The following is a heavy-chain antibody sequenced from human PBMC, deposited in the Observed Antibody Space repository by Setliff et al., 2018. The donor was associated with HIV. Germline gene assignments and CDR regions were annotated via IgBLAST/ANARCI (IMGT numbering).Heavy chain of an antibody. J-gene: IGHJ4*02. CDR1: GYNLTSNG. CDR3: ARDLGYCTSTSCYGVFDY. Sequence: ASVKVSCKASGYNLTSNGISWVRQAPGQGFEWMGWLGTYDGETKYAQNLQGRLTMTADTSTNTAYMELRSLRSDDTAVYYCARDLGYCTSTSCYGVFDYWGQGTLVTVSS. V-gene: IGHV1-18*01. D-gene: IGHD2-2*01. CDR2: LGTYDGET.